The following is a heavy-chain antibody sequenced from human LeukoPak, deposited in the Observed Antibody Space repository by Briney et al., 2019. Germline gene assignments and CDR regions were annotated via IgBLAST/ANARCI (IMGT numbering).Heavy chain of an antibody. V-gene: IGHV3-23*01. Sequence: GGSLRLSCAASGFTFSNYDMNWVRQAPGKGLEWVSAISGRGDRTYYADSVKGRFTISRDNSKNTLYLQMNSLRAEDTAVYYCAKEQSSSGFFDYWGQGTLVTVSS. CDR1: GFTFSNYD. CDR3: AKEQSSSGFFDY. D-gene: IGHD6-6*01. J-gene: IGHJ4*02. CDR2: ISGRGDRT.